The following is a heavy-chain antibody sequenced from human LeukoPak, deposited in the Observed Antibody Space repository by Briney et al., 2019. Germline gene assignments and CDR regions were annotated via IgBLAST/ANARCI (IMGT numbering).Heavy chain of an antibody. D-gene: IGHD3-10*01. J-gene: IGHJ6*03. Sequence: ASVKVSCKASGYTFTGYYMHWVRQAPGQGREWMGWINPNSGGTNYAQKFQGRVTMTRDTSISTAYMELSRLRSDDTAVYYCARDSAFGFAGDYYYYYMDVWGKGTTVTVSS. V-gene: IGHV1-2*02. CDR3: ARDSAFGFAGDYYYYYMDV. CDR2: INPNSGGT. CDR1: GYTFTGYY.